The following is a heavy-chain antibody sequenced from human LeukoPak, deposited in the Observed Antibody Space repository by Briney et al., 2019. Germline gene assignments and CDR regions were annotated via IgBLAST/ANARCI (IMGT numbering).Heavy chain of an antibody. D-gene: IGHD6-13*01. CDR1: GFTFSNFA. Sequence: PGGSLRLSCAASGFTFSNFAMMWVRQAPGTGLQWVSTITGYGATFYADSVRGRFTIFGDTSMNTLFLQMNSLGAEDTAVYYCAKGAAAGKVDWFDPWGQGTLVTVSS. CDR3: AKGAAAGKVDWFDP. V-gene: IGHV3-23*01. J-gene: IGHJ5*02. CDR2: ITGYGAT.